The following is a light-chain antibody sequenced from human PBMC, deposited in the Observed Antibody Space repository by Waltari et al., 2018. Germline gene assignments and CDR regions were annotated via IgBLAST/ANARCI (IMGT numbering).Light chain of an antibody. CDR1: QNIDNY. CDR2: TAS. J-gene: IGKJ4*01. CDR3: QQSYSNPVT. Sequence: DIQMTQSPSSLSASVGDRVTITCRASQNIDNYLNWYQQKPGKAPNLLIYTASSLQSGVPSRFDGRGSGTDLTLTISSLQPEDFATYYCQQSYSNPVTFGGGTKVEIK. V-gene: IGKV1-39*01.